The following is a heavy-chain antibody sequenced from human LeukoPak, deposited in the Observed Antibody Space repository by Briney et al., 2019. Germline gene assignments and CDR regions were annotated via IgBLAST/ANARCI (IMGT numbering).Heavy chain of an antibody. J-gene: IGHJ6*03. CDR1: GFTFSSYA. CDR2: ISGSGGST. CDR3: ARDRGYSSSWYYYYYYMDV. V-gene: IGHV3-23*01. D-gene: IGHD6-13*01. Sequence: PGGSLRLSCAASGFTFSSYAMHWVRQAPGKGLEWVSAISGSGGSTYYADSVKGRFTISRDNAKNSLYLQMNSLRAEDTAVYYCARDRGYSSSWYYYYYYMDVWGKGTTVTVSS.